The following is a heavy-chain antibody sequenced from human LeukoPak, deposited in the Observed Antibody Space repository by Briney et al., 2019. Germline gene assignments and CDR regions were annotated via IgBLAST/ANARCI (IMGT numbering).Heavy chain of an antibody. CDR2: IYYSGST. V-gene: IGHV4-31*03. CDR1: GGSISSGGYF. Sequence: NPSETLSLTCTVSGGSISSGGYFWSWIRQHPGKGLEWIGYIYYSGSTYYNPSLKSRVTISVDTSKNQFSLKLSSVTAADTAVYYCARGSYSGYANYFDYWGQGTLVTVSS. D-gene: IGHD5-12*01. CDR3: ARGSYSGYANYFDY. J-gene: IGHJ4*02.